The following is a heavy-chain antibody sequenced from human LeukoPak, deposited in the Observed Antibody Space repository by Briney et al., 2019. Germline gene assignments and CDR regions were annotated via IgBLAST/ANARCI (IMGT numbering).Heavy chain of an antibody. D-gene: IGHD2-15*01. V-gene: IGHV3-7*01. CDR2: IKQDGSEK. CDR1: GFTLSTYW. CDR3: ARIRAAYPTDF. J-gene: IGHJ4*02. Sequence: PGGSLRLSCAASGFTLSTYWMNWVRQAPGKGLEWVATIKQDGSEKYYVDSVKGRFTISRDNAKNSVYLQMNSLRAEDTAIYYCARIRAAYPTDFWGQGTLVTVSS.